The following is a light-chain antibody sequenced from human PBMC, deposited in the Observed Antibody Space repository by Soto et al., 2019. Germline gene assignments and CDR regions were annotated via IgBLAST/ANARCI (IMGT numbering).Light chain of an antibody. Sequence: DIQMTQSPSSLSASVGDRVTITCRASQGLNTYVAWYQQKPGKGPKVLIYGASTLLSGVPSRFSGSGSGTEFTLTISSLQPEDVATYYCQKHNSAPYTFGPGTKVDIK. CDR2: GAS. CDR3: QKHNSAPYT. J-gene: IGKJ3*01. V-gene: IGKV1-27*01. CDR1: QGLNTY.